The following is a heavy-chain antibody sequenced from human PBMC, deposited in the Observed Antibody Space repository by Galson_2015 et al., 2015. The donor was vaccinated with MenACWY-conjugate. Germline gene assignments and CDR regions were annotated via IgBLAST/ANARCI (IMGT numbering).Heavy chain of an antibody. Sequence: SVKVSCKASGGTFSSYAISWVRQAPGQRLEWMGGIIPIFGTANYAQKFQGRVTITADESTSTAYMELSSLRSEDTAVYYCARVPRIMGAITAGRPSYYYYMDVWGKGTTVTVSS. J-gene: IGHJ6*03. D-gene: IGHD5-12*01. CDR1: GGTFSSYA. CDR2: IIPIFGTA. V-gene: IGHV1-69*13. CDR3: ARVPRIMGAITAGRPSYYYYMDV.